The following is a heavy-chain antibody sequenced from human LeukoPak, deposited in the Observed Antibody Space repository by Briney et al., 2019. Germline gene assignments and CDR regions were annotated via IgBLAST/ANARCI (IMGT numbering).Heavy chain of an antibody. CDR3: AKDSHYYGSGSTGFDY. V-gene: IGHV3-23*01. CDR2: ISGSGGST. J-gene: IGHJ4*02. D-gene: IGHD3-10*01. Sequence: PGGSLRLSCAASGFTFSSYAMSWVRQAPGKGLEWVSAISGSGGSTYYADSVKGRFTISRDNSKNTLYLQMNSLRAEDTAVYYCAKDSHYYGSGSTGFDYWGQGTLVTVS. CDR1: GFTFSSYA.